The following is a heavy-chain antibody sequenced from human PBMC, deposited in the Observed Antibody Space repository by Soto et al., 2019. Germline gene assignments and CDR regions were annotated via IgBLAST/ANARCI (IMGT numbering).Heavy chain of an antibody. CDR1: GFTFTNYW. J-gene: IGHJ5*02. CDR3: GRKETGYKSKCFDP. V-gene: IGHV5-51*01. CDR2: IYPADSQT. D-gene: IGHD3-9*01. Sequence: PGESLKTSCEGSGFTFTNYWIAWVRQMPGKGLEWMGGIYPADSQTRYSPTFQGQVAISADKSVNTAYLQWRSLKASDTAIHFCGRKETGYKSKCFDPWGQGTMVTVYS.